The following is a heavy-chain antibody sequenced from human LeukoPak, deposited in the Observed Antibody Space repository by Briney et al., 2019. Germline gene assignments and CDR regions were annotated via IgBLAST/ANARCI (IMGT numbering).Heavy chain of an antibody. CDR1: GYTFTSYG. V-gene: IGHV1-18*01. CDR3: ARGNGDCSSTSC. CDR2: IGVYNGDT. Sequence: ASVKVSCKASGYTFTSYGISWVRQAPGQGLEWMGWIGVYNGDTNCAQKLQGRVTMTTDTSSSTAYMELSSLRSEDTAVYYCARGNGDCSSTSCWGQGTLVTVSS. J-gene: IGHJ4*01. D-gene: IGHD2-2*01.